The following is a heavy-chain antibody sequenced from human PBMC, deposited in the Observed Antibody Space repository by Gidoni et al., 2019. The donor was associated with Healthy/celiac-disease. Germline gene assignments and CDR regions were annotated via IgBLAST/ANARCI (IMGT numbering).Heavy chain of an antibody. CDR1: GGSTSSYY. CDR3: ARGGDNYYYYYMDV. Sequence: QVQLQASGPGLVQPSEPLSLPCTASGGSTSSYYWSWIRPPAGKGLAWIGRIYPSGSTNYNPSLKSRVTMSVDTSKNQFSLKLSSVTAADTAVYYCARGGDNYYYYYMDVWGKGTTVTVSS. CDR2: IYPSGST. J-gene: IGHJ6*03. V-gene: IGHV4-4*07. D-gene: IGHD4-17*01.